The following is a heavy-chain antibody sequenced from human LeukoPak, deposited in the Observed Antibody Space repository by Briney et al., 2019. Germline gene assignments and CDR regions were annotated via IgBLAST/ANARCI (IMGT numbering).Heavy chain of an antibody. CDR1: GGSISSGGYY. J-gene: IGHJ4*02. CDR2: IYYSGST. CDR3: ARVGYDSSGYYTFGD. V-gene: IGHV4-31*03. D-gene: IGHD3-22*01. Sequence: SETLSLTCTVSGGSISSGGYYWSWIRQHPGKGLEWIGYIYYSGSTYYNPSLKSRVTISVDTSKNQFSLKLSSVTAADTAVYYCARVGYDSSGYYTFGDWGQGTLVTVSS.